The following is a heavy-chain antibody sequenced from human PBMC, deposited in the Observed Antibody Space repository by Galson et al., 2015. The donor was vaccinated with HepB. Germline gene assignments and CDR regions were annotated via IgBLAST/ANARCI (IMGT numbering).Heavy chain of an antibody. CDR1: GFTVSSNY. Sequence: SLRLSCAASGFTVSSNYMSWVRQAPGKGLEWVSVIYSGGSTYYADSVKGRFTISRDNSKNTLYLQMNSLRAEDTAVYYCARDSSQMFGSDGAAEGWGQGTLVTVSS. D-gene: IGHD3-3*01. V-gene: IGHV3-53*01. CDR2: IYSGGST. J-gene: IGHJ4*02. CDR3: ARDSSQMFGSDGAAEG.